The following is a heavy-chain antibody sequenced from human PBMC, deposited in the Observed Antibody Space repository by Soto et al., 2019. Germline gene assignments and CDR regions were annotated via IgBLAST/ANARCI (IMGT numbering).Heavy chain of an antibody. J-gene: IGHJ5*01. D-gene: IGHD2-15*01. V-gene: IGHV4-30-4*01. CDR2: IYKSTTT. CDR3: ARGRYCLTGTCFPNWFDS. CDR1: GDSISTVDYF. Sequence: SETLSLTCSVSGDSISTVDYFWAWIRQPPGQALEYIGYIYKSTTTYYNPSFESRVAISLDTSKSQFSLTVTSVTAADTALYFCARGRYCLTGTCFPNWFDSWGQGTLVTVSS.